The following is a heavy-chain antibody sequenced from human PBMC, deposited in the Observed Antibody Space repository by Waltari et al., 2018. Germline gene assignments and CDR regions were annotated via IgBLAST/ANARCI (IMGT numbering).Heavy chain of an antibody. CDR3: ARGPDGFDV. J-gene: IGHJ3*01. CDR2: IVPVFHTP. Sequence: QVQLVQSGAEVKKPGSSVKVSCKTSGGTFTTFGITWVRQAPGQGLEWMGGIVPVFHTPNYAQKFQDRVTMSADESTSTVSMEVSGLRSEDTAVYYCARGPDGFDVWSQGTVVTVSS. V-gene: IGHV1-69*01. CDR1: GGTFTTFG.